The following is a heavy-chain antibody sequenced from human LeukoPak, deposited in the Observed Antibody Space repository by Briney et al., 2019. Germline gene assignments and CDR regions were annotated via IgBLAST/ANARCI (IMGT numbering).Heavy chain of an antibody. CDR1: GGSFSGYY. Sequence: SETLSLTCAVYGGSFSGYYWSWIRQPPGKGLEWIGEINHSGSTNYNPSLKSRVTISVDTSKNQFSLKLSSVAAADTAVYYCARVGVAGLRWGQGTLVTVSS. CDR2: INHSGST. CDR3: ARVGVAGLR. D-gene: IGHD3-3*01. V-gene: IGHV4-34*01. J-gene: IGHJ4*02.